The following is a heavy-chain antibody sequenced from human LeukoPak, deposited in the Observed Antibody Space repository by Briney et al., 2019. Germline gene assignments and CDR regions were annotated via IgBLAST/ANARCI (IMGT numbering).Heavy chain of an antibody. V-gene: IGHV1-69*05. CDR3: ARTYCSSTSCLDYAIDY. D-gene: IGHD2-2*01. CDR1: GGTFSSYA. J-gene: IGHJ4*02. CDR2: IIPIFGTA. Sequence: SVKVSCKASGGTFSSYAISWVRQAPGQGLEWMGRIIPIFGTANYAQKFQGRVTITTDESTSTAYMELSSLRSEDTAVYYFARTYCSSTSCLDYAIDYWGQETLVTVSS.